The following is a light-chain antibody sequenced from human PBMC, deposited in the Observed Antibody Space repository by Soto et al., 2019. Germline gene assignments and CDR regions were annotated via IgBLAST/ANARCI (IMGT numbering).Light chain of an antibody. J-gene: IGKJ4*01. CDR3: QRRSNWPPLT. CDR2: DAS. CDR1: QSVSSY. Sequence: EIVLTQSPATLSLSPGERATLSCRASQSVSSYLAWYQQKPGQAPRLLIYDASNRATGIPARFSGSGSGTEFTLTISSLEREDFAVYYSQRRSNWPPLTFGGGTKVEIK. V-gene: IGKV3-11*01.